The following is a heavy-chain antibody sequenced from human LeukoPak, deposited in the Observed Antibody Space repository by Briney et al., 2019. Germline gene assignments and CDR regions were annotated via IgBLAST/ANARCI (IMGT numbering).Heavy chain of an antibody. J-gene: IGHJ4*02. CDR3: ARGGYYDSSGYYYPPDY. CDR1: GFTFSSYS. V-gene: IGHV3-21*01. CDR2: ISSSSSYI. D-gene: IGHD3-22*01. Sequence: PGGSLRLSCAASGFTFSSYSMNWVRQAPGKGLEWVSSISSSSSYIYYADSVKGRFTISRDTAKNSLYLQMNSLRAEDTAVYYCARGGYYDSSGYYYPPDYWGQGTLVTVSS.